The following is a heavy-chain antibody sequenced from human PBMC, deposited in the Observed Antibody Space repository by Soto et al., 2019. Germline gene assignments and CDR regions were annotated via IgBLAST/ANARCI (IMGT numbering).Heavy chain of an antibody. V-gene: IGHV4-59*01. Sequence: SETLSLTCTVSGGSISSYYWSWIRQPPGKGLEWIGYIYYSGSTNYNPSLKSRVTISVDTSKNQFSLKLSSVTAADTAVYYCARGSMIAPTLFDYWGQGTLVTASS. D-gene: IGHD3-22*01. CDR2: IYYSGST. CDR1: GGSISSYY. CDR3: ARGSMIAPTLFDY. J-gene: IGHJ4*02.